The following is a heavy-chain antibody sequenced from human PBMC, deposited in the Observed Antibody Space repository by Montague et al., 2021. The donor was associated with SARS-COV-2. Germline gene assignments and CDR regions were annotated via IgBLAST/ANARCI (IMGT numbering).Heavy chain of an antibody. CDR2: TYYGSKWYN. CDR3: ARTSASSDY. CDR1: GDSVSRNSAA. V-gene: IGHV6-1*01. D-gene: IGHD1-26*01. Sequence: SAISGDSVSRNSAAWDWIRQSPSRGLEWLGRTYYGSKWYNDYAVSVKSRITINPDTSKNQISLQLNSVTPEGTAVYYCARTSASSDYWGQGTLVTVSS. J-gene: IGHJ4*02.